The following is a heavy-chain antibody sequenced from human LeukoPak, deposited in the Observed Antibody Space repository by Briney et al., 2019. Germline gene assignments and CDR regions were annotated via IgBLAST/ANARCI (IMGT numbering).Heavy chain of an antibody. CDR1: GGSISSSSYY. CDR2: IYYSGST. V-gene: IGHV4-39*07. D-gene: IGHD6-13*01. Sequence: ASETLSLTCTVSGGSISSSSYYWGWIRQPPGKGLEWIGSIYYSGSTYYNPSLKSRVTISVDTSKNQFSLKLSSVTAADTAVYYCARAAAGYSQYYYYYMDVWGKGTTVTVSS. J-gene: IGHJ6*03. CDR3: ARAAAGYSQYYYYYMDV.